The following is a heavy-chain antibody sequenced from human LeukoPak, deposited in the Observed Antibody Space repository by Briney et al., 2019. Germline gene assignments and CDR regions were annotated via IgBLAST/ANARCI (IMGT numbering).Heavy chain of an antibody. V-gene: IGHV1-8*02. CDR2: INPNSGNT. CDR3: ARGPHLDYGDYVFDYYGMDV. Sequence: GASVKVSCKASGYTFTGYYMHWVRQAPGQGLEWMGWINPNSGNTGYAQKFQGRVTMTRNTSISTAYMELSSLRSEDTAVYYCARGPHLDYGDYVFDYYGMDVWGQGTTVTVS. CDR1: GYTFTGYY. D-gene: IGHD4-17*01. J-gene: IGHJ6*02.